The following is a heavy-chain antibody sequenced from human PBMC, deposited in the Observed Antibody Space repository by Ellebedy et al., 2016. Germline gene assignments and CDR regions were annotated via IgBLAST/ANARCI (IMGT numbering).Heavy chain of an antibody. Sequence: GGSLRLXXAVYGLPFSTFFMSWVRQAPGKGLEWVATISANGNKRDLADSVQGRFTISRDNFRNTLHLQMNNLRGEDTAVYYCRQGHYADYWGQGTLVTVSS. CDR1: GLPFSTFF. CDR2: ISANGNKR. D-gene: IGHD2-2*01. V-gene: IGHV3-23*01. J-gene: IGHJ4*02. CDR3: RQGHYADY.